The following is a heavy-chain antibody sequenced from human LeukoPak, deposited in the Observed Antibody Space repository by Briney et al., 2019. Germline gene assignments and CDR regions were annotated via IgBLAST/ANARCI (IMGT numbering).Heavy chain of an antibody. CDR1: GGSISSYY. CDR2: IYNSGST. D-gene: IGHD1-26*01. V-gene: IGHV4-4*07. J-gene: IGHJ3*02. Sequence: SETLSLTCTVSGGSISSYYWSWIRQPAGKGLEWIGHIYNSGSTNYNPSLKGRVTMSVATSKNQFSLHLSSVTAADTAVYYCARELIVGATMAFDMWGQGTRVTVSS. CDR3: ARELIVGATMAFDM.